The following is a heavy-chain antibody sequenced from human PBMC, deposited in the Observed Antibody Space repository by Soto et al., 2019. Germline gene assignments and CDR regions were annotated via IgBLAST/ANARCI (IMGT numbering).Heavy chain of an antibody. J-gene: IGHJ5*02. CDR2: IKNDGTT. V-gene: IGHV3-74*01. D-gene: IGHD2-15*01. Sequence: GGSLRLSCAASGFTVSNYWMNWVRQAPGKGLVWVSHIKNDGTTSYADSVEGRFTVSRDNAKNSLYLQMNSLRAEDTAVYYCARDPGLPHAHYNWFDPWGQGTLVTVSS. CDR3: ARDPGLPHAHYNWFDP. CDR1: GFTVSNYW.